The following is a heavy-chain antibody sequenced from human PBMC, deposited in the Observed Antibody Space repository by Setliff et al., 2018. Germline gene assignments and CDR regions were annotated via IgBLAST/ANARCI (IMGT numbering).Heavy chain of an antibody. CDR3: ARGRPPLVGDY. CDR2: IYYSGST. Sequence: ETLSLTCSVSGGSISSSRYSWGWIRQTPGKGLEWIGSIYYSGSTYYNPSLESRVTISVDTSKNQVSLKLSSMTAADTAVYYCARGRPPLVGDYWGQGTLVTVSS. V-gene: IGHV4-39*07. CDR1: GGSISSSRYS. J-gene: IGHJ4*02. D-gene: IGHD2-2*01.